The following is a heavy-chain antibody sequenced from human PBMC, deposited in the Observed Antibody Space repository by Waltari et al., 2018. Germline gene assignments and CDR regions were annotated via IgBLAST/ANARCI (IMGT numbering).Heavy chain of an antibody. CDR1: GFTFSSYA. CDR3: AKDSSSSWTYYFDY. V-gene: IGHV3-23*04. D-gene: IGHD2-2*01. Sequence: EVQLVESGGGLVQPGGSLRLSCAASGFTFSSYAMSWVRQAPGKGLEWVSGISGGSTYNADSGKGRFTISRDNSKNTLYLQMNSLRAEDTAVYYCAKDSSSSWTYYFDYWGQGTLVTVSS. CDR2: ISGGST. J-gene: IGHJ4*02.